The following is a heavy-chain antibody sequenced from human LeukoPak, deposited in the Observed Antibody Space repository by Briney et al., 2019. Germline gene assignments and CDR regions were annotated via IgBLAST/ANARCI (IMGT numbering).Heavy chain of an antibody. V-gene: IGHV1-2*02. Sequence: ASVKVSCKASGYTFTGYYMHWVRQAPGQGLEWMGWINPNSGGTNYAQEFQGRVTMTRDTSISTAYMELSRLRSDDTAVYYCARDPGSAYYYGSGSYPDWGQGTLVTVSS. CDR1: GYTFTGYY. CDR3: ARDPGSAYYYGSGSYPD. J-gene: IGHJ4*02. CDR2: INPNSGGT. D-gene: IGHD3-10*01.